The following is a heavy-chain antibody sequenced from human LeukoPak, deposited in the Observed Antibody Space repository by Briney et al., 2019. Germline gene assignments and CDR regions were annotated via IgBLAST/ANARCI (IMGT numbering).Heavy chain of an antibody. J-gene: IGHJ4*02. Sequence: GASVKVSCKASGYTFTSYGISWVRQAPGQGLEWMGWINPNSGGTNYAQKFQGRVTMTRDTSISTAYMELSRLRSDDTAVYYCAREKSGSGSYHWDYWGQGTLVTVSS. CDR1: GYTFTSYG. V-gene: IGHV1-2*02. D-gene: IGHD3-10*01. CDR2: INPNSGGT. CDR3: AREKSGSGSYHWDY.